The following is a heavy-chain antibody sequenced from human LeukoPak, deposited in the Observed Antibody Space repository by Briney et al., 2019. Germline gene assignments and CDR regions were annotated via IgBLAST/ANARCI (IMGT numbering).Heavy chain of an antibody. CDR2: IKSDGSST. D-gene: IGHD6-25*01. CDR1: GFTFSSYW. J-gene: IGHJ3*02. CDR3: ARVGARLGAFDI. V-gene: IGHV3-74*01. Sequence: GGSLRLSCAASGFTFSSYWMHWVRQAPGKGLVWVSRIKSDGSSTSYAGSVKGRFTISRDNAKNTLYLQMNSLRAEDTAVYYCARVGARLGAFDIWGQGTMVTVSS.